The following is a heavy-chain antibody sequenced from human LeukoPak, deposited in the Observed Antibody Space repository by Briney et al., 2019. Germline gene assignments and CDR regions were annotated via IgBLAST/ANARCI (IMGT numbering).Heavy chain of an antibody. CDR2: IWYDGSNK. CDR3: ARDSVFDY. V-gene: IGHV3-33*01. J-gene: IGHJ4*02. CDR1: GFTFSSYG. Sequence: PGGSLRLSCAASGFTFSSYGMHWVRQAPGKGLEWVGGIWYDGSNKYYADSLKGRFTISRDNSKNTLYLQMNSLRAEDTAVYYCARDSVFDYWGQGTLVTVSS. D-gene: IGHD6-19*01.